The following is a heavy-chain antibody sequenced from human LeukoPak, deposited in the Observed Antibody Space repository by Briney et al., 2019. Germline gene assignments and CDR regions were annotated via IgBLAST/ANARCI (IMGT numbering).Heavy chain of an antibody. J-gene: IGHJ2*01. V-gene: IGHV3-9*01. Sequence: GGSLRLSCAASGFNFNIFAMSWIRQAPGKGLEWVSGISWNSGSIGYADSVKGRFTISRDNAKNSLYLQMNSLRAEDTALYYCAKDKSRGVRYFDLWGRGTLVTVSS. D-gene: IGHD3-10*01. CDR1: GFNFNIFA. CDR3: AKDKSRGVRYFDL. CDR2: ISWNSGSI.